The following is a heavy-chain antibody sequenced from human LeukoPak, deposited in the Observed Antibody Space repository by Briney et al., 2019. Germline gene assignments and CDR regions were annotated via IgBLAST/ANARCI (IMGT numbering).Heavy chain of an antibody. V-gene: IGHV3-30*18. D-gene: IGHD1-26*01. CDR2: ISYDGSNK. CDR3: AKSPSGRSRISRFDY. J-gene: IGHJ4*02. Sequence: GGSLRLSCAASGFTFSSYGMHWVRQAPGKGLEWVAVISYDGSNKDYAESGNGRFTIYRDNSKITLSLQMNSVRAEDTAVYYCAKSPSGRSRISRFDYWGQGILVTVSS. CDR1: GFTFSSYG.